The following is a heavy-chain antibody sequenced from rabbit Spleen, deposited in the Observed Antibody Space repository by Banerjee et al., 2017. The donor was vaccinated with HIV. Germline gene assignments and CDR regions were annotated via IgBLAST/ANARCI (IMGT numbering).Heavy chain of an antibody. CDR1: GFDFSNYG. CDR2: IYPVFGIT. J-gene: IGHJ4*01. CDR3: TRNANGGWDL. Sequence: QEQLVESGGGLVQPGGSLKLSCKASGFDFSNYGVTWVRQAPGKGLEWIGDIYPVFGITNYANWMKGRFTISSDNAQNTVDLQMNSLTAADTATYFCTRNANGGWDLWGPGTLVTVS. V-gene: IGHV1S47*01. D-gene: IGHD4-1*01.